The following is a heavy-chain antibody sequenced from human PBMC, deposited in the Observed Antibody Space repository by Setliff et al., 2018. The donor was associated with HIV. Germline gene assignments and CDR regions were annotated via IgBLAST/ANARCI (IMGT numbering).Heavy chain of an antibody. D-gene: IGHD3-3*02. Sequence: ASVKDSCKVSGDTLTKLSIYWVRQAPGKGLEWMGGFDHEEGKIIYAQKFQGRVSMTEDTSTDTAYMDLSSLRSDDTAVYYCAAPSSVYIFGVLTPVSFDYWGQGTLVTRLL. CDR1: GDTLTKLS. CDR3: AAPSSVYIFGVLTPVSFDY. J-gene: IGHJ4*02. CDR2: FDHEEGKI. V-gene: IGHV1-24*01.